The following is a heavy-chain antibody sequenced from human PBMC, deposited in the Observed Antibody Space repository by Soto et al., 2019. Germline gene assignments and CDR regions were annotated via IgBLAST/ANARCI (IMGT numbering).Heavy chain of an antibody. J-gene: IGHJ3*02. Sequence: GGSLRLSCAASGFTFSSYSMNWVRQAPGKGLEWVSSISSSSSYIYYADSVKGRFTISRDNAKNSLYLQMNSLRAEDTAVYYCARDLITMVRGVRNAFDIWGQGTMVTVSS. CDR1: GFTFSSYS. V-gene: IGHV3-21*01. D-gene: IGHD3-10*01. CDR2: ISSSSSYI. CDR3: ARDLITMVRGVRNAFDI.